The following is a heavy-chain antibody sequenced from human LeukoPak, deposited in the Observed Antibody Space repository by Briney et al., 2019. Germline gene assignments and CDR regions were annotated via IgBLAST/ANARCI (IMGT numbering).Heavy chain of an antibody. Sequence: PGGSLRLSCSASGFTFSDYEMNWVRQAPGKGLDWVSFISSSGSTTDYADSVKGRFTISRDNGKNSLYLQMNSLRAEDTAVYYCARYGALDYWGQGTLVTVSS. CDR1: GFTFSDYE. J-gene: IGHJ4*02. CDR3: ARYGALDY. V-gene: IGHV3-48*03. CDR2: ISSSGSTT. D-gene: IGHD4-17*01.